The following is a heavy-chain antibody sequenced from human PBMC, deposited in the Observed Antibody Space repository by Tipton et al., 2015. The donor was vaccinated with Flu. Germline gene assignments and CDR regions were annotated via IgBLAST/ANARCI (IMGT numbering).Heavy chain of an antibody. J-gene: IGHJ3*02. CDR1: GFAFSDYY. CDR2: ITSSGSTI. Sequence: SLRLSCAASGFAFSDYYMSWIRQAPGKGLEWVSYITSSGSTIFYADSVKGRFTISRDNVKNLLYLQMNSLRAEDTALYYCARGDGSGRNDDAYDIWGQGTVVTVPS. D-gene: IGHD3-10*01. CDR3: ARGDGSGRNDDAYDI. V-gene: IGHV3-11*01.